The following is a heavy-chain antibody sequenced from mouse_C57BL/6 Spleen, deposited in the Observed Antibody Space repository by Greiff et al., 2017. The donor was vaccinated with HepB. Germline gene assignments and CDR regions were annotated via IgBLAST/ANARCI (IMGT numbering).Heavy chain of an antibody. Sequence: QVQLQQSGAELARPGASVKLSCKASGYTFTSYGISWVKQRTGQGLEWIGEIYPRSGNTYYNEKFKGKATLTADKSSSTAYMELRILTSEDSAVYFCARVLLRSPYYFDYWGQGTTLTVSS. CDR1: GYTFTSYG. CDR2: IYPRSGNT. D-gene: IGHD1-1*01. CDR3: ARVLLRSPYYFDY. V-gene: IGHV1-81*01. J-gene: IGHJ2*01.